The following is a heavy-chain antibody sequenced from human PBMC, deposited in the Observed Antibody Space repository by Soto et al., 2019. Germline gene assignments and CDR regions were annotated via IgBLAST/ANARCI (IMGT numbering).Heavy chain of an antibody. CDR2: IRGDGISA. J-gene: IGHJ4*02. CDR1: GFAFSSYW. CDR3: ARAGRGIPTFGSESPAFDD. Sequence: AGGSLRLSCAASGFAFSSYWMHWVRQAPGKGLVWVARIRGDGISASYADSVEGRFTISRDNVKNTLFLQMNSLTVEDTASFYCARAGRGIPTFGSESPAFDDWGQGTLVPVSS. D-gene: IGHD3-10*01. V-gene: IGHV3-74*01.